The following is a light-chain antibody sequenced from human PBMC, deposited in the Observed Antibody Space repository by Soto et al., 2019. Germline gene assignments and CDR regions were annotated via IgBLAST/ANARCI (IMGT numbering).Light chain of an antibody. Sequence: QAVVTQPPSVSGAPGQRVTISCTGSSSNIGAGYDVHWYQQLPGTAPKLLIYGNNNRPSGVRDRFSGSKSDTSASLAITGLQAEDEADYYCQSYDTSLSGSVFGGGTKLTVL. CDR1: SSNIGAGYD. CDR3: QSYDTSLSGSV. V-gene: IGLV1-40*01. J-gene: IGLJ2*01. CDR2: GNN.